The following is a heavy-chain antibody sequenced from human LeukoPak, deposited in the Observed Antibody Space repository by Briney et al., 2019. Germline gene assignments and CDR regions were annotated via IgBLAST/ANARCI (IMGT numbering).Heavy chain of an antibody. Sequence: GSLRLSCAASGFTFSSYGMHWVRQAPGKGLEWVANIKQGGIEKYFVDSVKGRFAISRDNAKNSLYLQMNNLRAEDTAVYYCAREAMVRGVPDAFDIWGQGTMVTVSS. J-gene: IGHJ3*02. CDR3: AREAMVRGVPDAFDI. CDR1: GFTFSSYG. D-gene: IGHD3-10*01. CDR2: IKQGGIEK. V-gene: IGHV3-7*01.